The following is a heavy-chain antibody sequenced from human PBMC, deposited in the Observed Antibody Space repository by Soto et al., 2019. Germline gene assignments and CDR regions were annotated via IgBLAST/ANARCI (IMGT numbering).Heavy chain of an antibody. CDR2: IIPIFGTA. CDR3: ASLAFCISTSCRPDY. J-gene: IGHJ4*02. D-gene: IGHD2-2*01. V-gene: IGHV1-69*12. Sequence: QVQLVQSGAEVKKPGSSVKVSCKASGGTFSSYAISWVRQAPGQGLEWMGGIIPIFGTANYAQKFQGRVTLTEDESKRTAYMELSSLRSEDTAVYYCASLAFCISTSCRPDYWGQGTLVTVSS. CDR1: GGTFSSYA.